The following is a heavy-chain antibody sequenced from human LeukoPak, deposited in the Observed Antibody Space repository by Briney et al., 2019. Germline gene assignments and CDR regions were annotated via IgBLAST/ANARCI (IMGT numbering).Heavy chain of an antibody. Sequence: GGSLRLSCAASGFTFASYAMSWFRQAPGKGLEWVSSISGSGGSTCYIDSVKGRFTISRDNSKNTLYLQMNSLRAEDTAVYYCARPVGISNRVMEDYWGHGTLVTVSS. CDR2: ISGSGGST. D-gene: IGHD3-16*02. CDR3: ARPVGISNRVMEDY. J-gene: IGHJ4*01. V-gene: IGHV3-23*01. CDR1: GFTFASYA.